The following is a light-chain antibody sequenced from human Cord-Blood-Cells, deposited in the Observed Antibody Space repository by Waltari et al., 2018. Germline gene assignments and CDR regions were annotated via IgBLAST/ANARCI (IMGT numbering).Light chain of an antibody. V-gene: IGKV3-11*01. J-gene: IGKJ4*01. CDR3: QQRSNWPPLT. Sequence: EIVLTKSPATLSLSPGERATLSCRASHRVSSYLAWYQQKPGQAPRLLIYDASNRATGFPARSSGSGSGTDFTLTISRLEPEDFAVYYGQQRSNWPPLTFGGGTKVEIK. CDR2: DAS. CDR1: HRVSSY.